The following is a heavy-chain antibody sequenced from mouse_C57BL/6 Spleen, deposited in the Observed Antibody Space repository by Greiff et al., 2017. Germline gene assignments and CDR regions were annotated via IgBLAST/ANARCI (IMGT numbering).Heavy chain of an antibody. CDR3: ARRGYDQECSMDY. CDR2: ISNLAYSI. D-gene: IGHD2-2*01. V-gene: IGHV5-15*01. CDR1: GFTFSDYG. Sequence: EVQLVESGGGLAQPGGSLKLSCAASGFTFSDYGMAWVRQAPRQGPEWVAFISNLAYSIYYADTVTGGFTISSENAKNTLYMDMGSLRSEDTAMYFCARRGYDQECSMDYWGQGTSVTVSS. J-gene: IGHJ4*01.